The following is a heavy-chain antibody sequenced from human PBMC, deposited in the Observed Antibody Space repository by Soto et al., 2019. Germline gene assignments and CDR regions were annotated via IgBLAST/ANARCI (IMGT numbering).Heavy chain of an antibody. CDR2: INHSGST. V-gene: IGHV4-34*01. D-gene: IGHD6-13*01. CDR3: ASVQQLAHYYYYGMDV. CDR1: GGSFSGYY. Sequence: PSETLSLTCAVYGGSFSGYYWSWIRQPPGKGLEWIGEINHSGSTNYNPSLKSRVTISVDTSKNQFSLKLSSVTAADTAVYYCASVQQLAHYYYYGMDVWGQGTTVTVSS. J-gene: IGHJ6*02.